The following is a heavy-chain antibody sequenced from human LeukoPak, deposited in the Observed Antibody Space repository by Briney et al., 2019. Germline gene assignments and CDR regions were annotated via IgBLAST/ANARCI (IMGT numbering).Heavy chain of an antibody. CDR2: IQSDGSYK. D-gene: IGHD2-2*01. CDR1: GFIFSSFG. Sequence: PGGSLRLSCAASGFIFSSFGMHWVRQAPGKGLEWVAAIQSDGSYKYFADSVKGRFTISRVQSKSTMYLQMDTLRAEDTAVYYCVRDSCSSKTCLDYWGQGTLVTVSS. CDR3: VRDSCSSKTCLDY. V-gene: IGHV3-33*01. J-gene: IGHJ4*02.